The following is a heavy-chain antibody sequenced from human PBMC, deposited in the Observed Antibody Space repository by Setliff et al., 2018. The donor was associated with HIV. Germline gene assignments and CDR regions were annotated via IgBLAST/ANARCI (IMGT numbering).Heavy chain of an antibody. V-gene: IGHV4-39*01. CDR1: GGSISSSSSY. J-gene: IGHJ4*02. CDR3: ARREGAGKFDY. CDR2: IYYSGST. Sequence: SETLSLTCIVSGGSISSSSSYWGWIRQPPGKGLEWIGNIYYSGSTYYNPSLKSRVTISVDTSKNQFSLRLSSVTAADTAVYYCARREGAGKFDYWGQGTLVTVSS.